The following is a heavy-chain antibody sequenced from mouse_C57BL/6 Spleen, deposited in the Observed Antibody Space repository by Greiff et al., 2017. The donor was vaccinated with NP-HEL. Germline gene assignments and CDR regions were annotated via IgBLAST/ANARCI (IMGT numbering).Heavy chain of an antibody. Sequence: EVQLQQSGPELVKPGASVKISCKASGYTFTDYYMNWVKQSHGKSLEWIGDINPNNGGTSYNQKFKGKATLTVDKSSSTAYMELRSLTSEDSAVYYCARGNYDYDEGPFAYWGQGTLVTVSA. J-gene: IGHJ3*01. D-gene: IGHD2-4*01. CDR3: ARGNYDYDEGPFAY. V-gene: IGHV1-26*01. CDR1: GYTFTDYY. CDR2: INPNNGGT.